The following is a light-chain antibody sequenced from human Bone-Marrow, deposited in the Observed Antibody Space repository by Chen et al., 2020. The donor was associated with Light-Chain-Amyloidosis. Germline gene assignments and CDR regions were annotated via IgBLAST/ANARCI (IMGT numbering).Light chain of an antibody. Sequence: QSALTQPASVSGSPGQSITISCTGTSSDVGGYNYVSCYQKHPGKAPKLMIYEVSNRPSGVYSRFSCSKSGNAASLTISGLQAEDAADYYCGSYTSSSPLVFGGGTKLTVL. CDR2: EVS. J-gene: IGLJ2*01. CDR3: GSYTSSSPLV. CDR1: SSDVGGYNY. V-gene: IGLV2-14*01.